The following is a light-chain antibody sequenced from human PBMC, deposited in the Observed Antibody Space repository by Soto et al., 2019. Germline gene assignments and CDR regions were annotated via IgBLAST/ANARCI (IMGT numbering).Light chain of an antibody. J-gene: IGKJ4*01. CDR1: QSVGTY. CDR3: QQRRAWPRV. CDR2: DAS. V-gene: IGKV3-11*01. Sequence: EIVLTQSPATLSLSPGERATLSCRASQSVGTYLVWYQQKPGQAPRLLIYDASKRATGIPDRFSGSGSGTDFTLTISNLEPEDSAVYYCQQRRAWPRVFGGGTRIE.